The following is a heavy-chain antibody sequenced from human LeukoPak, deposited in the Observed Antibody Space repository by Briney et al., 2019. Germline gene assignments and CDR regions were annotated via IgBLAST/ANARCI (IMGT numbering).Heavy chain of an antibody. CDR2: IYYSGST. V-gene: IGHV4-39*07. CDR1: DDSISSSSYY. J-gene: IGHJ4*02. CDR3: ARDTSGYDT. D-gene: IGHD5-12*01. Sequence: SETLSLTCTVSDDSISSSSYYWGWIRQPPGKGLEWIGSIYYSGSTYYNPSLKSRVTISVDTSKNQFSLKLTSVTAADTAVYYCARDTSGYDTWGQGTLVTVSS.